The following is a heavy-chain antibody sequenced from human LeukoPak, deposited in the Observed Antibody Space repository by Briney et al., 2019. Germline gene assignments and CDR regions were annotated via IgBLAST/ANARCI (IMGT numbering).Heavy chain of an antibody. CDR1: GFTFSSYS. V-gene: IGHV3-21*04. CDR2: ISSSSSYI. D-gene: IGHD3-10*01. J-gene: IGHJ5*02. CDR3: ARDSVYYYGSGSYSRFDP. Sequence: PGGSLRLSCAASGFTFSSYSMNWVRQAPGKGLEWVSSISSSSSYIYYADSVKGRFTISRDNAKNSLYLQMNSLRAEDTAVYYCARDSVYYYGSGSYSRFDPWGQGTLVTVSS.